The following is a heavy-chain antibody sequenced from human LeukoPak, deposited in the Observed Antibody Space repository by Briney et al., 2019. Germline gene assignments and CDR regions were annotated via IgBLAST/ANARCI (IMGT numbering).Heavy chain of an antibody. J-gene: IGHJ5*02. CDR3: ARDQRYCSGGSCYPGWFDP. V-gene: IGHV1-2*02. CDR2: INPSGGT. Sequence: ASVKVSCKASGYTFTGYYMHWVRQAPGQGLEWMGWINPSGGTNYAQKFQGRVTMTRDTSISTAYMELSRLRSDDTAVYYCARDQRYCSGGSCYPGWFDPWGQGALVTVSS. CDR1: GYTFTGYY. D-gene: IGHD2-15*01.